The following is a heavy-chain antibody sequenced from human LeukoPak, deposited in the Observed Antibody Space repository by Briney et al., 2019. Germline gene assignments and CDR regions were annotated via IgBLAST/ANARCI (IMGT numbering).Heavy chain of an antibody. Sequence: SETLSLTCTVSGGSISNYYWSWIRQPPGEGLEWIGYIYYSGSTNYNPSLKSRVTISVDTSKNQFSLKLSSVTAADTAVYYCASFRNYYYDSSGSTTNWFDPWGQGTLVTVSS. CDR1: GGSISNYY. V-gene: IGHV4-59*12. CDR3: ASFRNYYYDSSGSTTNWFDP. J-gene: IGHJ5*02. D-gene: IGHD3-22*01. CDR2: IYYSGST.